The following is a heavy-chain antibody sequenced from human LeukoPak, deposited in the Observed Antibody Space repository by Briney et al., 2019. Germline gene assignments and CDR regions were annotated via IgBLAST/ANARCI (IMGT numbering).Heavy chain of an antibody. CDR1: GFTFSSYA. Sequence: PGGSLRLSCAASGFTFSSYAMSWVRQAPGKGLEWVSAISGSGGSTYYADSVKGRFTISRDNSKNTLYLQMNSLRAEDTAVYYCATGYRYYYDSRGYGYWGQGTLVTVSS. J-gene: IGHJ4*02. V-gene: IGHV3-23*01. CDR3: ATGYRYYYDSRGYGY. CDR2: ISGSGGST. D-gene: IGHD3-22*01.